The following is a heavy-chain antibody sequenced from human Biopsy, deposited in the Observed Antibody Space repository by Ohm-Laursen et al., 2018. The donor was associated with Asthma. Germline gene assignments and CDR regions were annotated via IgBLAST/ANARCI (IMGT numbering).Heavy chain of an antibody. J-gene: IGHJ4*02. D-gene: IGHD3-22*01. Sequence: SLRLSCAASGFTFDDYAMHWVRQAPGKGLERVSGVSWNSGSIDYADSVKGRFTISRDNSKNTLYLQMHSLRAEDTAVYYCARGDSSNWSHYYFDYWGQGTLVTVSS. CDR2: VSWNSGSI. CDR3: ARGDSSNWSHYYFDY. V-gene: IGHV3-9*01. CDR1: GFTFDDYA.